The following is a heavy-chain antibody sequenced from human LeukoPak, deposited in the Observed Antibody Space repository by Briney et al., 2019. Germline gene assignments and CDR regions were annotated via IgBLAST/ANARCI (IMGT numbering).Heavy chain of an antibody. Sequence: GRSLRLSCAASGFTFSSYGMHWVRQAPGKGLEWVAVIWYDGSNKYYADSVKGRFTISRDNSKNTLYLQMNSLRAEDTAVYYCAAEYGTKGEYSQHWGQGTLVTVSS. D-gene: IGHD2-2*01. CDR3: AAEYGTKGEYSQH. CDR2: IWYDGSNK. V-gene: IGHV3-33*01. CDR1: GFTFSSYG. J-gene: IGHJ1*01.